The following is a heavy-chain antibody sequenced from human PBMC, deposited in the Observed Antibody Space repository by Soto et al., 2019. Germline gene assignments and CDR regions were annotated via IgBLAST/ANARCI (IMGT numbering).Heavy chain of an antibody. J-gene: IGHJ6*02. V-gene: IGHV4-4*02. CDR1: GGTMSSSNW. Sequence: LSLTCAVSGGTMSSSNWWSWVRQPPGKGLEWIGEIYHSGSTNYNPSLKSRVTISVDKSKNQFSLKLSSVTAADTAVYYCARDHIAARPVYYYGMDVWGQGTTVTVSS. D-gene: IGHD6-6*01. CDR3: ARDHIAARPVYYYGMDV. CDR2: IYHSGST.